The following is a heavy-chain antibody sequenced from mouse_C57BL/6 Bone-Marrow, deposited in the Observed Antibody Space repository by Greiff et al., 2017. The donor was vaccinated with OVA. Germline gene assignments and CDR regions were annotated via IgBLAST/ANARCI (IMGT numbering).Heavy chain of an antibody. CDR3: ARNPFSYGNYDY. Sequence: EVQLQQSGPELVKPGDSVKISCKASGYSFTGYFMNWVMQSHGKSLEWIGRINPYNGDTFYNQKFKGKATLTVDKSSSTAHMELRRLTSEDSAVYYCARNPFSYGNYDYWGQGTTLTVSS. D-gene: IGHD2-1*01. J-gene: IGHJ2*01. CDR2: INPYNGDT. V-gene: IGHV1-20*01. CDR1: GYSFTGYF.